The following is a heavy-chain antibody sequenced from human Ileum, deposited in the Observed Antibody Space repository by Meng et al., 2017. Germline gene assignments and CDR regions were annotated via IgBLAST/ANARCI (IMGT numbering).Heavy chain of an antibody. J-gene: IGHJ4*02. CDR2: IHPSGST. D-gene: IGHD5-18*01. Sequence: SETLSLTCTVHGGSFSGYYWTWIRQPPGKGLEWIGEIHPSGSTNYHPSLRIRVTTSVDTSKNHFALRLTSVTAADTAVYYCSRGVDSAKAGRDWGQGTLVTVSS. CDR1: GGSFSGYY. V-gene: IGHV4-34*01. CDR3: SRGVDSAKAGRD.